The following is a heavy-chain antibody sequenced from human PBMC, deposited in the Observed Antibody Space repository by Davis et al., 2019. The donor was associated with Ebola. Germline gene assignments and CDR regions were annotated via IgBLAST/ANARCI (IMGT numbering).Heavy chain of an antibody. CDR2: ISWDSGSI. Sequence: PGGSLRLSCAASGFTFDDYAMHWVRHAPGKGLEWVSGISWDSGSIGYADSVKGRFTISRDNAKNSLYLQMNSLRAEDTALYYCAKDQGHIVATMGPFDYWGQGTLVTVSS. D-gene: IGHD5-12*01. V-gene: IGHV3-9*01. J-gene: IGHJ4*02. CDR3: AKDQGHIVATMGPFDY. CDR1: GFTFDDYA.